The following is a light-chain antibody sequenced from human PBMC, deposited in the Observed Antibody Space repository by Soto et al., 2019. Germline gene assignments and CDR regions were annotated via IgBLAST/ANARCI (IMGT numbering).Light chain of an antibody. Sequence: EIVMTQSPATLYVSPGERATLSCRASRSIGSTLAWYQQKPGQAPRLLIYDASTRATGIPVRFSGSGSGTEFTLTISSLQSEDFAVYYCQQYKNWAPMYTFGQGTKLEIK. CDR2: DAS. V-gene: IGKV3-15*01. CDR1: RSIGST. J-gene: IGKJ2*01. CDR3: QQYKNWAPMYT.